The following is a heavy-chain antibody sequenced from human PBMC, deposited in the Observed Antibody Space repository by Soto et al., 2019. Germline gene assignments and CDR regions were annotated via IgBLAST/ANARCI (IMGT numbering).Heavy chain of an antibody. Sequence: ASVKVSCKASGGTFSKYAISWVRQAPGQGLEWMGGIIPILGAPNYAQKFQGRLTITADESTSTVYMELSSLRYEDTAVYYCARAFSGWIFDYWGQGTPVTV. V-gene: IGHV1-69*13. D-gene: IGHD6-19*01. CDR3: ARAFSGWIFDY. CDR2: IIPILGAP. CDR1: GGTFSKYA. J-gene: IGHJ4*02.